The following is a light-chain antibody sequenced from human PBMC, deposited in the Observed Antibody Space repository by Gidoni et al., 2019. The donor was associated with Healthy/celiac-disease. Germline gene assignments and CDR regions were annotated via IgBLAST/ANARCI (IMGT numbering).Light chain of an antibody. Sequence: EIVLTQSPGTRSLSPGERATLSCRASQSVSSSYLAWYQQKTGQAPRLLIYGASSRATGITDRFSGSGSGTEFTITISRLEPEDFAVYYCQQYGSSPPVFTFGPGTKVDIK. J-gene: IGKJ3*01. CDR1: QSVSSSY. CDR3: QQYGSSPPVFT. CDR2: GAS. V-gene: IGKV3-20*01.